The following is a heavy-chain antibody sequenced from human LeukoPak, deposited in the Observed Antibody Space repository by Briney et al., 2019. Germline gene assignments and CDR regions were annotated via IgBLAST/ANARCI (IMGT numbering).Heavy chain of an antibody. Sequence: TSETLSLTCTLSDGSISTYFWSWVRQIPGKGLEWMGYIYYTGQTSYNPSLQSRVTMSVDTSKDQFSLRLTSVTVADTAVYYCARTILWFGDDYYFHYTDVWGRGTTVIVSS. CDR2: IYYTGQT. CDR3: ARTILWFGDDYYFHYTDV. V-gene: IGHV4-59*08. CDR1: DGSISTYF. D-gene: IGHD3-10*01. J-gene: IGHJ6*03.